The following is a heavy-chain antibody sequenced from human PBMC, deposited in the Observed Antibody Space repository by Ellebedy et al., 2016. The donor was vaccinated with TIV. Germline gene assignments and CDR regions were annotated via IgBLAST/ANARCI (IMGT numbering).Heavy chain of an antibody. J-gene: IGHJ4*02. CDR1: GYTFTNYG. CDR3: ARGSHHYDSSGYLN. Sequence: ASVKVSXKASGYTFTNYGLNWVRQVPGQGLEWVGWISVYNEDTRNAQKFQGRVSLTTDTSTSTAYMELQNLRSDDTAVYYCARGSHHYDSSGYLNWGQGTLVTVSS. D-gene: IGHD3-22*01. V-gene: IGHV1-18*01. CDR2: ISVYNEDT.